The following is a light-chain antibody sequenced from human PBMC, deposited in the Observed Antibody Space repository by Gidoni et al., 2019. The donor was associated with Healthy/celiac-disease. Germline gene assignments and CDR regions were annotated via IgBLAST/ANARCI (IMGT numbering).Light chain of an antibody. CDR1: QSMSSW. V-gene: IGKV1-5*03. CDR2: KAS. J-gene: IGKJ1*01. CDR3: QQYNSYSQQT. Sequence: QMTPFPSTLSASVGDRVTITCRASQSMSSWLAWYQQKPGKAPKLLIYKASSLESGVPSRFSGSGSGTEFTLTISSLQPDDFATYYCQQYNSYSQQTFGQGTKVEIK.